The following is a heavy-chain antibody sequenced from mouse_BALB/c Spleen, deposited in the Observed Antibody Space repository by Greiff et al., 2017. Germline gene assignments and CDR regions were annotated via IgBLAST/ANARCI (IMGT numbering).Heavy chain of an antibody. V-gene: IGHV1S81*02. J-gene: IGHJ4*01. CDR3: TRGMGGYAMDY. Sequence: VQLQQPGAELVKPGASVKLSCKASGYTFTSYYMYWVKQRPGQGLEWIGGINPSNGGTNFNEKFKSKATLTVDKSSSTAYMQLSSLTSEDSAVYYCTRGMGGYAMDYWGQGTSVTVSS. CDR1: GYTFTSYY. CDR2: INPSNGGT. D-gene: IGHD2-3*01.